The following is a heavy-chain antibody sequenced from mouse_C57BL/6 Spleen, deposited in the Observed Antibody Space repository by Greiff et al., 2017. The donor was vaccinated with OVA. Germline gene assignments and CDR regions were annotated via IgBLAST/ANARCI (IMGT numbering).Heavy chain of an antibody. CDR2: ISSGSSTI. CDR1: GFTFSDYG. Sequence: EVQVVESGGGLVKPGGSLKLSCAASGFTFSDYGMHWVRQAPEKGLEWVAYISSGSSTIYYADTVKGRFTISRDNAKNTLFLQMTSLRSEDTAMYYCARGELGRLYYFDYWGQGTTLTVSS. V-gene: IGHV5-17*01. CDR3: ARGELGRLYYFDY. D-gene: IGHD4-1*01. J-gene: IGHJ2*01.